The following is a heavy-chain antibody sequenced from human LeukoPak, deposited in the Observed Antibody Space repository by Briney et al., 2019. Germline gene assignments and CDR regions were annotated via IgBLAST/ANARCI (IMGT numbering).Heavy chain of an antibody. Sequence: GGSLRLSCAASGFTFSSYAMHWVRQAPGKGLEWVAVISYDGSNKYYADSVKGRFTISRDNSKNTLYLQMNSLRAEDTAVYYCAGQVVVIRVWGQGTLVTVSS. CDR2: ISYDGSNK. J-gene: IGHJ4*02. CDR1: GFTFSSYA. V-gene: IGHV3-30-3*01. CDR3: AGQVVVIRV. D-gene: IGHD3-22*01.